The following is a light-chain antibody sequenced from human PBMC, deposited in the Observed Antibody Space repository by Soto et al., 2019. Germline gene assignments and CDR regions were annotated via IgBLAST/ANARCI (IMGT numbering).Light chain of an antibody. CDR2: SNN. CDR3: AAWDDTLNVLYA. J-gene: IGLJ1*01. V-gene: IGLV1-44*01. Sequence: QSVLTQPPSASGTPGQRVTISCSGSSSNIGSNTVNWYQQLPGTAPKLLIYSNNQRPSGVPDRFSGSKSGTSASLAISGLQSEDEADYSCAAWDDTLNVLYAFGTGTKVTV. CDR1: SSNIGSNT.